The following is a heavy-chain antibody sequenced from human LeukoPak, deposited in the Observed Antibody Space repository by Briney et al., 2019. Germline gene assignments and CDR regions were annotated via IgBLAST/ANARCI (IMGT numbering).Heavy chain of an antibody. CDR3: AKNVVGTTD. Sequence: SGGSLRLSCAASGFTFSSSAMSWVRQAPGKGLEWVSAISGGGDSTYYADSVKGRFTISRDNSKNTLYLQMSSLRAEDTAVYYCAKNVVGTTDWGQGTLVTVSS. CDR2: ISGGGDST. CDR1: GFTFSSSA. J-gene: IGHJ1*01. D-gene: IGHD1-26*01. V-gene: IGHV3-23*01.